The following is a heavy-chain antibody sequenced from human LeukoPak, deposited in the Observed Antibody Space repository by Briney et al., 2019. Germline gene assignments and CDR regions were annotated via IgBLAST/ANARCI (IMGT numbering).Heavy chain of an antibody. CDR3: ARDQEGFDY. Sequence: ASVTVSCKVSGYSFTSNYIHWVRQAPGQGLEWMGMIYPRDGSTSYAQRFQDRVTVTRDTSTSTVHMELSGLRSEDTAVYYCARDQEGFDYWGQGTLVTVSS. CDR2: IYPRDGST. J-gene: IGHJ4*02. CDR1: GYSFTSNY. V-gene: IGHV1-46*01.